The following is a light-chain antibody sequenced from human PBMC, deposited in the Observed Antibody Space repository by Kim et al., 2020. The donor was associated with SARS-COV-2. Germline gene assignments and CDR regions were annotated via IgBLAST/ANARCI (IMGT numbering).Light chain of an antibody. V-gene: IGKV1-39*01. CDR2: GAS. CDR3: HQTHTAPLT. CDR1: QHIRTS. Sequence: DIQMTQSPSSLSASVGDRVTITCRTSQHIRTSLTWYQQEPGKPPKLLIYGASNLQSGVPSRFSGSGSGTDFTLTITSLHPEDSATYYWHQTHTAPLTFGQGTRLEIK. J-gene: IGKJ5*01.